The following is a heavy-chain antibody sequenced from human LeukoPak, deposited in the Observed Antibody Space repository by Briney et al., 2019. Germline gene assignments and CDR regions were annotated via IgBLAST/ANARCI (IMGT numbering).Heavy chain of an antibody. CDR3: ARDRAYNWNDADAFNI. D-gene: IGHD1-1*01. CDR1: GYTFTSYG. Sequence: ASVKVSCKASGYTFTSYGITWVRRAPGQGLEWMGWISPYNGNTNSAQKLLGRVTMTTDTSTSTAYMELRSLTSDDTAIYYCARDRAYNWNDADAFNIWGQGTMVTVSS. CDR2: ISPYNGNT. V-gene: IGHV1-18*01. J-gene: IGHJ3*02.